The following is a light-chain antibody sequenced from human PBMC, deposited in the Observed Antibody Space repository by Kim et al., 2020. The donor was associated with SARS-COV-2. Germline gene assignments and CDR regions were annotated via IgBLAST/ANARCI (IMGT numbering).Light chain of an antibody. V-gene: IGKV1-13*02. J-gene: IGKJ2*01. CDR2: DVS. CDR3: QHFHSYPYT. Sequence: SASVGETVSITCRASQGLSSSLAWYQEKSGKAPRLLIYDVSNLDSGAPSRFSGARSGTDFILTISSLQPEDFATYYCQHFHSYPYTFGQGTKLEI. CDR1: QGLSSS.